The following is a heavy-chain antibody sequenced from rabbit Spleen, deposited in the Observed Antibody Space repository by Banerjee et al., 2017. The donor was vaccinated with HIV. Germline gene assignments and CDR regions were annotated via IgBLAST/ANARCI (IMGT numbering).Heavy chain of an antibody. CDR1: GFSFSSGYW. D-gene: IGHD1-1*01. CDR3: ARGDGSVGYSFDL. CDR2: IYGGSSGST. Sequence: QEQLEESGGDLVKPEGSLTLTCTASGFSFSSGYWICWVRQAPGKGLEWIACIYGGSSGSTAYASWAKGRFTISKTSSTTVTLQMTSLTAADTATYFCARGDGSVGYSFDLWGQGTLVTVS. V-gene: IGHV1S45*01. J-gene: IGHJ4*01.